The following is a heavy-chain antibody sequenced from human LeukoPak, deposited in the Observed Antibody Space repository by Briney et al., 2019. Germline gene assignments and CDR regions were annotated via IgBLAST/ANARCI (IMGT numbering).Heavy chain of an antibody. Sequence: GGSLRLSCAASGFNFSTYGMHWVRLAPGKGLEWVAFIRYDGSKTYYADSVKGRFTISKDDSKNTLYLQMNSLRAEDTALYYCAKSVVPGTYYYYYSMDVWGKGTTVTISS. D-gene: IGHD6-19*01. CDR2: IRYDGSKT. CDR1: GFNFSTYG. J-gene: IGHJ6*03. CDR3: AKSVVPGTYYYYYSMDV. V-gene: IGHV3-30*02.